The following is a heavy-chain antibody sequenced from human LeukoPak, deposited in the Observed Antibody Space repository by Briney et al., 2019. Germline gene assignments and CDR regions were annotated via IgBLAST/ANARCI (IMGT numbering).Heavy chain of an antibody. CDR1: GFTFSNYR. CDR2: IKQDGSEK. Sequence: GGSLRLSCAASGFTFSNYRMSWVRQTPGKGLEWVASIKQDGSEKDYVDSVKGRFTISRDNAKKSLYLQMNSLRVEDTAVYYCARDNPTWGYWGQGTLVIVSS. V-gene: IGHV3-7*01. J-gene: IGHJ4*02. D-gene: IGHD3-16*01. CDR3: ARDNPTWGY.